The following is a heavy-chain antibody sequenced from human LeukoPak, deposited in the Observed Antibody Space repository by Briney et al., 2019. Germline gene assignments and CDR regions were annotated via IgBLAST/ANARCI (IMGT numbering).Heavy chain of an antibody. Sequence: PSQTLSLTCTVSGGSISSGGYYWSWIRQHPGKGLEWIGYIYYSGSTYYNPSLKSRVTISVDTSKNQFSLKLSSVTAADTAVYYCARDPPDYGGNSSGTDVWGQGTTVTVSS. V-gene: IGHV4-31*03. J-gene: IGHJ6*02. CDR3: ARDPPDYGGNSSGTDV. CDR1: GGSISSGGYY. CDR2: IYYSGST. D-gene: IGHD4-23*01.